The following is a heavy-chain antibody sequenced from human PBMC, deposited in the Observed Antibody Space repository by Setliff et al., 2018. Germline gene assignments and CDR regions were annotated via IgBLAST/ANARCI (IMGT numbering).Heavy chain of an antibody. V-gene: IGHV3-48*04. D-gene: IGHD6-6*01. CDR3: ARGIAARPGMGFDY. J-gene: IGHJ4*02. Sequence: PGESLKISCAASGFTFSSYSMNWVRQAPGKGLEWVSYISSSSSTIYYADSVKGRFTISRDNAKNTLYLQMNSLRAEDTAVYYCARGIAARPGMGFDYWGQGTLVTVSS. CDR1: GFTFSSYS. CDR2: ISSSSSTI.